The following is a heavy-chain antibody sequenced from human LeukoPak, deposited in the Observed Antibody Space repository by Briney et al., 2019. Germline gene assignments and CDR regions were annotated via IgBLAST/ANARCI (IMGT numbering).Heavy chain of an antibody. J-gene: IGHJ4*02. CDR3: ARLNYYGSGSFY. V-gene: IGHV4-39*01. Sequence: SETLSLTCTVSGGSISSSSYYWSWIRQPPGKGLEWIGSIYYSGSTYYNPSLKSRVTISVDTSKNQFSLKLSSVTAADTAVYYCARLNYYGSGSFYWGQGTLVTVSS. CDR2: IYYSGST. D-gene: IGHD3-10*01. CDR1: GGSISSSSYY.